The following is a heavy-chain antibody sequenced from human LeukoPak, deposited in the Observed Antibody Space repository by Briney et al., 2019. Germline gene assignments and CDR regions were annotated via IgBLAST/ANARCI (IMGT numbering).Heavy chain of an antibody. CDR2: IYRDDTT. CDR3: ARAAYDSGSYIVNHDY. J-gene: IGHJ4*02. V-gene: IGHV3-53*01. Sequence: GGSLRLSCAASGFIVSSNYMSWVRQAPGKGLEWVSVIYRDDTTYYADSVKGRFTISRDNSKNTLYLQMSSVRAEDTAVYYCARAAYDSGSYIVNHDYWGQGTLVTVSS. D-gene: IGHD3-22*01. CDR1: GFIVSSNY.